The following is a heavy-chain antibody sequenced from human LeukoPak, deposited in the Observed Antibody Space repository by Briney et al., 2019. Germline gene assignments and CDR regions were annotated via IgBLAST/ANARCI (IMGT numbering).Heavy chain of an antibody. Sequence: SETLSLTCAVYGGSFSGYYWSWIRQPPGKGLEWIWEINHSGSTNYNPSLKSRVTISVDTSKNQFSLKVRSVTAADTAVYYCARDGSGSYNDYWGQGTLVTVSS. D-gene: IGHD1-26*01. CDR2: INHSGST. V-gene: IGHV4-34*01. J-gene: IGHJ4*02. CDR1: GGSFSGYY. CDR3: ARDGSGSYNDY.